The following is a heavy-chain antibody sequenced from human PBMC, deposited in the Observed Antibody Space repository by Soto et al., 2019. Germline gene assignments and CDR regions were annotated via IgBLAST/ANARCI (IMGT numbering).Heavy chain of an antibody. D-gene: IGHD3-3*01. J-gene: IGHJ6*03. V-gene: IGHV4-31*03. Sequence: PSETLSLTCTVSGGSISSGGYYWSWIRQHPGKGLEWIGYIYYSGSTYYNPSLKSRVTISVDTSKNQFSLKLSSVTAADTAVYYCARDRPLGGYPMDVWGKGTTVTVSS. CDR3: ARDRPLGGYPMDV. CDR2: IYYSGST. CDR1: GGSISSGGYY.